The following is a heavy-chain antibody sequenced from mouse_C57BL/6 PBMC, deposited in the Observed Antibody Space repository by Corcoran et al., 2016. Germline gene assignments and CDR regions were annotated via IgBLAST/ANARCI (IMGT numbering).Heavy chain of an antibody. CDR3: ARRGGLRRDYYAMDY. V-gene: IGHV1-84*02. Sequence: QIQLQQSGPELVKPGASVKISCKASGYTFTDYYINWVKQRPGQGLQWIGWIYPGSGNTKYNEKFKGKATLTVDTSSSTAYMELRSLTSEDTAVYYCARRGGLRRDYYAMDYWGQGTSVTVSS. CDR1: GYTFTDYY. D-gene: IGHD2-4*01. CDR2: IYPGSGNT. J-gene: IGHJ4*01.